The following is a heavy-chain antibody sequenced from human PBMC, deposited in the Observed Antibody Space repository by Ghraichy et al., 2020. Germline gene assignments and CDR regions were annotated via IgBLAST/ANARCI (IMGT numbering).Heavy chain of an antibody. J-gene: IGHJ4*02. V-gene: IGHV3-21*01. Sequence: GESLNISCAASGFTFSSYSMNWVRQAPGKGLEWVSSISSSSSYIYYADSVKGRFTISRDNAKNSLYLQMNSLRAEDTAVYYCASSPYDFWREFDYWGQGTLVTVSS. D-gene: IGHD3-3*01. CDR2: ISSSSSYI. CDR3: ASSPYDFWREFDY. CDR1: GFTFSSYS.